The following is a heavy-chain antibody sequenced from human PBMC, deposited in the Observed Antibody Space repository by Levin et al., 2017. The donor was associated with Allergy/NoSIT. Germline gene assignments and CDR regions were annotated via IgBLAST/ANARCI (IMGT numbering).Heavy chain of an antibody. J-gene: IGHJ6*02. Sequence: GESLKISCAASGFTFSSYAMSWVRQAPGKGLEWVSAISGSGGSTYYADSVKGRFTISRDNSKNTLYLQMNSLRAEDTAVYYCAKSSGYSSSWYVYYYGMDVWGQGTTVTVSS. CDR3: AKSSGYSSSWYVYYYGMDV. V-gene: IGHV3-23*01. CDR2: ISGSGGST. CDR1: GFTFSSYA. D-gene: IGHD6-13*01.